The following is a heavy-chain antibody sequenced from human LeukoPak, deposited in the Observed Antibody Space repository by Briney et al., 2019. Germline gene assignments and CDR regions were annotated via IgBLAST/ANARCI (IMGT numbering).Heavy chain of an antibody. Sequence: TGGSLRLSCAASGFSLSNYGMNWVRQAPGKGLEWVAALLYDGNTKHYADSVKGRFTISRDISKNTFYQQMNSLTAEDTAVYYCARDHRPEIQYYYMDVWGKGTTVAVSS. D-gene: IGHD1-14*01. CDR3: ARDHRPEIQYYYMDV. V-gene: IGHV3-33*01. CDR2: LLYDGNTK. CDR1: GFSLSNYG. J-gene: IGHJ6*03.